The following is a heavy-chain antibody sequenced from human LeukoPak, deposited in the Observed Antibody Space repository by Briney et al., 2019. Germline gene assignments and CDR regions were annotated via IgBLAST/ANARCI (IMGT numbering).Heavy chain of an antibody. J-gene: IGHJ4*02. D-gene: IGHD3-3*01. CDR2: INNDASRT. Sequence: PGGSLRLSCAASGFTFSSYWMHWVRQAPGQGLVWVSHINNDASRTDYADSVKGRFTISRDNAKNSLYLQMNSLRAEDTAVYYCARVPGGMEWSDFDYWGQGTLVAVSS. CDR3: ARVPGGMEWSDFDY. CDR1: GFTFSSYW. V-gene: IGHV3-74*01.